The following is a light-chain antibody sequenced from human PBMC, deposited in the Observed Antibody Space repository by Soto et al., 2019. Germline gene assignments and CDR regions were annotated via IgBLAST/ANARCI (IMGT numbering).Light chain of an antibody. CDR2: GAS. Sequence: EIVMTQSPATQSVSPGQRDTVSCRASQSVSSNLAWYQQKPGQAPRLLIYGASSRATGIPVRFSGSGSGTEFTLTISSLQSEDFAVYYCQQYNNWPLTFGQGTRLDI. V-gene: IGKV3-15*01. CDR1: QSVSSN. J-gene: IGKJ5*01. CDR3: QQYNNWPLT.